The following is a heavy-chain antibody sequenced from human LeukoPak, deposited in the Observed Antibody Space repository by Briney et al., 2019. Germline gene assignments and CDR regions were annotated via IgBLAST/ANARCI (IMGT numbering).Heavy chain of an antibody. CDR2: ISAYNSNT. J-gene: IGHJ4*02. CDR1: GYTFTSYG. D-gene: IGHD6-19*01. V-gene: IGHV1-18*01. Sequence: ASVKVSCKTSGYTFTSYGISWVRQAPGRGLEWMGWISAYNSNTNYAQKKLQGRVTMTTDTSTSTAYMELRSLRSDDTAVYYCARDLRRDTSGWNSQAVLDYWGQGTLVTVSS. CDR3: ARDLRRDTSGWNSQAVLDY.